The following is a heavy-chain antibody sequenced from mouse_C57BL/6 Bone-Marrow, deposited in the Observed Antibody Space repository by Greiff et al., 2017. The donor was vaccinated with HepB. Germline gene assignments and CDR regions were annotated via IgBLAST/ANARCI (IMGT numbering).Heavy chain of an antibody. D-gene: IGHD1-1*01. CDR1: GYTFTSYG. CDR3: ARERNYYGSSWGFAY. V-gene: IGHV1-81*01. CDR2: IYPRSGNT. Sequence: QVHVKQSGAELARPGASVKLSCKASGYTFTSYGISWVKQRTGQGLEWIGEIYPRSGNTYYNEKFKGKATLTADKSSSTAYMELRSLTSEDSAVYFCARERNYYGSSWGFAYWGQGTLVTVSA. J-gene: IGHJ3*01.